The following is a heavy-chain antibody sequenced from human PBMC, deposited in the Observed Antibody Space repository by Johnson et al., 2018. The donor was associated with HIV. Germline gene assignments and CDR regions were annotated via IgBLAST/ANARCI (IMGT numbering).Heavy chain of an antibody. CDR3: AKGDYFDTRAAFDI. D-gene: IGHD3-22*01. CDR1: GFTFSTYG. CDR2: IRYDGSNK. Sequence: QVQLVESGGGVVQPGGSLRLSCAASGFTFSTYGIHWVRQAPGKGLEWVAFIRYDGSNKYYADSVKGRITISRDNSKNTLYWQMNSLRAEDTAVYYCAKGDYFDTRAAFDIWGQGTVVIVSS. V-gene: IGHV3-30*02. J-gene: IGHJ3*02.